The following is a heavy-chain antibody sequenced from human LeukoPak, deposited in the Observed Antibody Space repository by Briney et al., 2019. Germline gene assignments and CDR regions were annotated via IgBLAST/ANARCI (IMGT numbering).Heavy chain of an antibody. Sequence: PGGSLRLSCAASRFSFSAYSMSWVRQAPGKGLEWVSSISADSSYIYYADSVKGRFTISRDNAENSLYLQMNSLRVEDTAVYYCARVFTALDYWGQGTLVTVSS. CDR1: RFSFSAYS. D-gene: IGHD5-18*01. J-gene: IGHJ4*02. V-gene: IGHV3-21*01. CDR2: ISADSSYI. CDR3: ARVFTALDY.